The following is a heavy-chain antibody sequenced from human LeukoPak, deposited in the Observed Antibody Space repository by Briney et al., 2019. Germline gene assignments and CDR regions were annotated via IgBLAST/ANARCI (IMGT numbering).Heavy chain of an antibody. Sequence: ASVKVSCKASGYAFTSYGISWVRQAPGQGLEWMGWISAYNGNTNYAQKLQGRVTMTTDTSTSTAYMELRSLRSDDTAVYYCARINDYPYDYYYMDVWGKGTTVTVSS. J-gene: IGHJ6*03. D-gene: IGHD4-11*01. V-gene: IGHV1-18*01. CDR3: ARINDYPYDYYYMDV. CDR1: GYAFTSYG. CDR2: ISAYNGNT.